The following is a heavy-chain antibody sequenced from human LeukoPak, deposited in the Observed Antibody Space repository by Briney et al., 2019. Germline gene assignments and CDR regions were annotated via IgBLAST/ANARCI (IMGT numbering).Heavy chain of an antibody. V-gene: IGHV3-23*01. Sequence: PGGSLRLSCAASGFTFSSYAMNWVRQAPGKGLEWVSAISGSGGSTYYADSVKGRFTISRDNSKNTLYLQMNSLRAEDTAVYYCARETFGTGTTSSAFDIWGQGTMVTVSS. CDR3: ARETFGTGTTSSAFDI. CDR1: GFTFSSYA. CDR2: ISGSGGST. J-gene: IGHJ3*02. D-gene: IGHD1-7*01.